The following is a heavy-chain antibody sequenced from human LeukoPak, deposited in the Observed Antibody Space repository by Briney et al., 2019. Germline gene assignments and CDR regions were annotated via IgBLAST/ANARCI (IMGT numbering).Heavy chain of an antibody. CDR3: ARDGVTGTTGGMDV. CDR1: GFSFSDYG. D-gene: IGHD1-14*01. J-gene: IGHJ6*02. CDR2: ISFDGSNK. Sequence: GGSLRLSCAASGFSFSDYGIHWVRQAPGKGLGWVAVISFDGSNKYYGDSMKGRFTISRDNSMHTLYLQMNSLRPEDTAVYYCARDGVTGTTGGMDVWGRGTTVTVSS. V-gene: IGHV3-30*03.